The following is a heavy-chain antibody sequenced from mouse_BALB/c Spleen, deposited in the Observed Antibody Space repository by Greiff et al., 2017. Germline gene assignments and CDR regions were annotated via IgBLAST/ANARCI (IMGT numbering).Heavy chain of an antibody. CDR2: IRNKANGYTT. D-gene: IGHD1-1*01. CDR1: GFTFTDYY. J-gene: IGHJ3*01. CDR3: ARITSENHEWWIDY. Sequence: EVQLVESGGGLVQPGGSLRLSCATSGFTFTDYYMTWVRQPPGKALEWLGFIRNKANGYTTEYSASVKGRFTISNDNSQIILYLQMNTLRAEDSATYYCARITSENHEWWIDYWGQGTLVTVSA. V-gene: IGHV7-3*02.